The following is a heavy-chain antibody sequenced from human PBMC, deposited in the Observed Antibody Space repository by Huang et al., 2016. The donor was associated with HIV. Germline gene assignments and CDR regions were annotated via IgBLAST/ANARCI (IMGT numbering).Heavy chain of an antibody. V-gene: IGHV3-30-3*01. CDR1: GFTFSNYA. CDR3: ARSDPSRYYFDY. J-gene: IGHJ4*02. Sequence: QVQLVESGGGVVQPGTSLGLSCAASGFTFSNYAMNWVRQGPGKGLECVGVISKEGSTTYYADSVKGRFTISRDNSKNTVYLQMNSLRAEDTAVYYCARSDPSRYYFDYWGQGTLVTVSS. CDR2: ISKEGSTT.